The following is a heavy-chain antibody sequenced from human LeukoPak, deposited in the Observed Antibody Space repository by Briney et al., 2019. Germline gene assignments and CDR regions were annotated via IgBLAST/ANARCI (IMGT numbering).Heavy chain of an antibody. CDR2: FDPEDGET. CDR1: GYTLTELS. Sequence: ASVKVSCKVSGYTLTELSMHWVRQAPGKGLEWMGGFDPEDGETIYAQKFQGRVTMTEDTSTDTAYMELSSLRSEDTAVYYCATAGFGENYFDYWGQGTLATVSS. V-gene: IGHV1-24*01. J-gene: IGHJ4*02. D-gene: IGHD3-10*01. CDR3: ATAGFGENYFDY.